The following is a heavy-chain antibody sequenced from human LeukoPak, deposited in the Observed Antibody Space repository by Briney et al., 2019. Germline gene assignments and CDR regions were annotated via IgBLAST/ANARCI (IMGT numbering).Heavy chain of an antibody. CDR3: ARARYGDYYYFDY. Sequence: GGSLRLSCAASGFTFSSYSMNWVRQAPGQGLEWESSISSSSSYIYYADSVKRRFTISRDNAKNSLYLQMNSLRAEDTAVYYCARARYGDYYYFDYWGQGTLVTVSS. CDR2: ISSSSSYI. CDR1: GFTFSSYS. J-gene: IGHJ4*02. V-gene: IGHV3-21*01. D-gene: IGHD4-17*01.